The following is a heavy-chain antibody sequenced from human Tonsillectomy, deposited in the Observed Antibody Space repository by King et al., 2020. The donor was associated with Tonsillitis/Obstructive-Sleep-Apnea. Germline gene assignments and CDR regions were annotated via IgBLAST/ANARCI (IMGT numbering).Heavy chain of an antibody. CDR1: GFTFSSYA. Sequence: VQLVQSGGGVVQPGRSLRLSCAASGFTFSSYAMHWVRQAPGKGLEWVAVLSYDGSKKYYADSVTGRFTISRDNSKITLYLQMNSLRAEDTAVYYCASDEGQWLVGPVDYWGQGTLVTVSS. CDR3: ASDEGQWLVGPVDY. V-gene: IGHV3-30*03. CDR2: LSYDGSKK. J-gene: IGHJ4*02. D-gene: IGHD6-19*01.